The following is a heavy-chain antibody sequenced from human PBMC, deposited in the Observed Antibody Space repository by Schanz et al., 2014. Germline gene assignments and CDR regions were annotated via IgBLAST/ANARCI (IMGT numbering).Heavy chain of an antibody. CDR2: IGYLGDT. J-gene: IGHJ4*02. CDR3: AKQIHYDILTVTRN. V-gene: IGHV3-13*01. D-gene: IGHD3-9*01. CDR1: GFTLSNSD. Sequence: VQLVESGGGLVQPGGSLRLSCAASGFTLSNSDMHWVRQGTGKGLEWVSTIGYLGDTYYADSVKGRFTISRDNAKNSLYLQMNSLRAEDTAVFYCAKQIHYDILTVTRNWGQGTLVTVSS.